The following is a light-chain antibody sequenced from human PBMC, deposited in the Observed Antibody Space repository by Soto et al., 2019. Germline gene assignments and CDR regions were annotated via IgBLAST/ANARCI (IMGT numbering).Light chain of an antibody. Sequence: QSVLTQFASVSGSPGQSITISCTGTTSDVGRYKFVSWYQQHPGKAPKLLIYEVSNRPSGVSSRFSGSKSGNTASLTISGLQTEDEATYYCNSSTDTDTLVIFGGGTKLTVL. CDR2: EVS. V-gene: IGLV2-14*01. J-gene: IGLJ2*01. CDR1: TSDVGRYKF. CDR3: NSSTDTDTLVI.